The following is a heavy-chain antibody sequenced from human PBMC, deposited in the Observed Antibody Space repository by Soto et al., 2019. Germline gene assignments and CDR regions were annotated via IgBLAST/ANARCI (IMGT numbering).Heavy chain of an antibody. D-gene: IGHD3-3*01. CDR2: ISYDGSNK. Sequence: QVQLVESGGGVVQPGRSLRLSCAASGFTFSSYAMHWVRQAPGKGLEWVAVISYDGSNKYYADSVKGRFTISRDNSKNTLYLQMNSLRAEDTAVYYCARELDYDFWSGSPSYWGQGTLVTVSS. CDR1: GFTFSSYA. V-gene: IGHV3-30-3*01. J-gene: IGHJ4*02. CDR3: ARELDYDFWSGSPSY.